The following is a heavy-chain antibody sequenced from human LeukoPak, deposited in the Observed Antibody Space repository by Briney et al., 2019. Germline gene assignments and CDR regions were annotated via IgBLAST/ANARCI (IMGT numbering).Heavy chain of an antibody. CDR1: GFTFSSYG. D-gene: IGHD3-16*01. V-gene: IGHV3-30*03. CDR2: ISYDGSNK. CDR3: ARDHVGGKYYYMDV. Sequence: GRSLRLSCAASGFTFSSYGMHGVRQAPGKGLEWVAVISYDGSNKYYADSVKGRFTISRDNSKNTLYLQMNSLRAEDTAVYYCARDHVGGKYYYMDVWGKGTTVTVSS. J-gene: IGHJ6*03.